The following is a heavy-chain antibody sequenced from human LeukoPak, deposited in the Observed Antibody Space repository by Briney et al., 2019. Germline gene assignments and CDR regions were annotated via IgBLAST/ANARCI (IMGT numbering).Heavy chain of an antibody. J-gene: IGHJ4*02. D-gene: IGHD6-19*01. CDR2: ISAYNGNT. CDR3: ARDGGYSSGWYFYYFDY. CDR1: GYTFTSYG. Sequence: GASVKVSCKASGYTFTSYGISWVRQAPGQGLEWMGWISAYNGNTNYAQKLQGRVTMTTDTSTSTAYTELRSLRSDDTAVYYCARDGGYSSGWYFYYFDYWGQGTLVTVSS. V-gene: IGHV1-18*01.